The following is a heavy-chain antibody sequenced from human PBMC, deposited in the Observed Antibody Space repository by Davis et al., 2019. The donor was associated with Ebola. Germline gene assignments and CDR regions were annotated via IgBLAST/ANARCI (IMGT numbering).Heavy chain of an antibody. CDR1: GFTFSSYS. CDR3: ARGDGY. V-gene: IGHV3-33*08. J-gene: IGHJ4*02. Sequence: GESLKISCAASGFTFSSYSMNWVRQAPGKGLEWVAVIWYDGSNKYYADSVKGRFTISRDNSKDTLYLQMNSLIAEDTAVYYCARGDGYWGQGTLVTVSS. D-gene: IGHD5-24*01. CDR2: IWYDGSNK.